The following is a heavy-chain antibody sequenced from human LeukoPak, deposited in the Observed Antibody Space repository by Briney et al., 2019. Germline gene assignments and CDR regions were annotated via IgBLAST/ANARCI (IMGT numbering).Heavy chain of an antibody. CDR3: AKDLGISGWVSFDY. J-gene: IGHJ4*02. D-gene: IGHD6-19*01. CDR2: INSDGSDT. CDR1: GFTFSSYW. V-gene: IGHV3-74*01. Sequence: GGSLRLSCAASGFTFSSYWMHWVRQAPGKGLVWVSRINSDGSDTSYADSVKGRFTISRDNSKNTLYLQMNSLRAEDTAVYYCAKDLGISGWVSFDYWGQGTLVTVSS.